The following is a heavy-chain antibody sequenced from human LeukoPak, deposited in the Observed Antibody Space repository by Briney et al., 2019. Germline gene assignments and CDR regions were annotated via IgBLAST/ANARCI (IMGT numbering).Heavy chain of an antibody. J-gene: IGHJ4*02. V-gene: IGHV3-15*07. D-gene: IGHD2-15*01. CDR2: IKSRTDGGTT. CDR3: STHPASGF. CDR1: FSTFNKAW. Sequence: GGSLRLSCAASFSTFNKAWMNWVRQAPGKGLEWVGRIKSRTDGGTTDYAAPVKGRFTISRDDSENTAYLQMNSLRTEDTAVYYCSTHPASGFWGQGTLVTVSS.